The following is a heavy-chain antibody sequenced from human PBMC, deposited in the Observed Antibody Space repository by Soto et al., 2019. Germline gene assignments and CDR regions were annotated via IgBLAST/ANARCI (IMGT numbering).Heavy chain of an antibody. D-gene: IGHD3-22*01. CDR3: ARRTSSGYYRYFDS. CDR2: TIPTFNTG. Sequence: QVQLVQSGAEVKKPGSSVNVSCKASGGTFSNSPISWVRQAPGQGLEWMGGTIPTFNTGNYAQKFQGRLTITADKSTNTAYMELGSLRSEDTGVYYCARRTSSGYYRYFDSWGQGTLVTVSS. J-gene: IGHJ4*02. CDR1: GGTFSNSP. V-gene: IGHV1-69*06.